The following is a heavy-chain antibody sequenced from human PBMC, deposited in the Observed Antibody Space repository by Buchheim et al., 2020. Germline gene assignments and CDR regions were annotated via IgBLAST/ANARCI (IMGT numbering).Heavy chain of an antibody. D-gene: IGHD3-10*01. CDR3: ASQLVLDYGSGTRNWFDP. CDR2: IYHSGRT. V-gene: IGHV4-4*02. CDR1: GGSISSSNW. J-gene: IGHJ5*02. Sequence: QVQLQESGPGLVKPSGTLSLICVVSGGSISSSNWWSWVRQPPGKGLEWNGEIYHSGRTKYNTSLKSRFTIPVDKSKNQFTLKLSSVTAADTAVYYCASQLVLDYGSGTRNWFDPWGQGTL.